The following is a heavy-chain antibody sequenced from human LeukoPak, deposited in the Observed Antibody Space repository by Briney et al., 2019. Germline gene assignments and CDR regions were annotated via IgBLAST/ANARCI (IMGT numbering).Heavy chain of an antibody. Sequence: PSETLSLTCAVYGGSFSGYYWSWIRQPPGKGLEWIGEINHSGSTNYNPSLKSRVTISVDTSKNQFSLKLSSVTAADTAVYYCAREPIVVVIPRYYFDYWGQGTLVTVSS. J-gene: IGHJ4*02. CDR3: AREPIVVVIPRYYFDY. CDR1: GGSFSGYY. D-gene: IGHD3-22*01. CDR2: INHSGST. V-gene: IGHV4-34*01.